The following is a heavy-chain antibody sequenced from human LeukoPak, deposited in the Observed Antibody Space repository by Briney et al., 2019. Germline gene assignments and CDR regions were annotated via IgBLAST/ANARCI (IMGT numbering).Heavy chain of an antibody. J-gene: IGHJ3*02. CDR1: GGSISSSSYY. V-gene: IGHV4-39*07. D-gene: IGHD3-22*01. CDR2: IYYSGST. CDR3: ARDRKLEYDSSGYYYAFDI. Sequence: PSETLSLTCTVSGGSISSSSYYWGWIRQPPGKGLEWIGSIYYSGSTYYNPSLKSRVTISVDTSKNQFSLKLSSVTAADTAVYYCARDRKLEYDSSGYYYAFDIWGQGTMVTVSS.